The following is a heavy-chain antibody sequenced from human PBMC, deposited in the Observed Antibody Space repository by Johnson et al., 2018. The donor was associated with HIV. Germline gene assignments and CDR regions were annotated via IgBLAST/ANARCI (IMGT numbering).Heavy chain of an antibody. V-gene: IGHV3-13*01. J-gene: IGHJ3*02. CDR1: GFTFSSYD. Sequence: VQLVESGGGLVQPGGSLRLSCAASGFTFSSYDMHWVRQATGKGLEWVSAIGTAGDTYYPGSVKGRFTISRENAKTSLYLQMDSLRAEDTAVYYCARERNAAAGLDAFDIWGQGTLVTVSS. CDR3: ARERNAAAGLDAFDI. D-gene: IGHD6-13*01. CDR2: IGTAGDT.